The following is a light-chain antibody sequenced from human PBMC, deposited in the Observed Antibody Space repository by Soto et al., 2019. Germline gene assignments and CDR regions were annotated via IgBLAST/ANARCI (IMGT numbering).Light chain of an antibody. CDR2: SNK. Sequence: QSVLTQPPSASVTPGQRVTISCSGSISNIGSNTVNWYQQLPGTAPKLLIYSNKPRPSGVPDRFSGSKSGTSASLAISGLQSEDEADYYCAAWDDSLNGRVFGGGTKVTVL. CDR1: ISNIGSNT. CDR3: AAWDDSLNGRV. V-gene: IGLV1-44*01. J-gene: IGLJ2*01.